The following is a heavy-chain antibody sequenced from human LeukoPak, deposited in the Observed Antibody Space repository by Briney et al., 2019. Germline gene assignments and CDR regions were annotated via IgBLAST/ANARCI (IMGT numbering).Heavy chain of an antibody. V-gene: IGHV4-4*07. D-gene: IGHD3-22*01. Sequence: SDTLSLTCSVSGASISLYYWSWIRQSAGKRPEWIGRVHATGTTNYNPSLGGRVTLSVDTFKRHFSLKLKSVTAADTAVYYCARVLGSSGYAGDWRFDLWGRGTLVTVSS. CDR3: ARVLGSSGYAGDWRFDL. J-gene: IGHJ2*01. CDR1: GASISLYY. CDR2: VHATGTT.